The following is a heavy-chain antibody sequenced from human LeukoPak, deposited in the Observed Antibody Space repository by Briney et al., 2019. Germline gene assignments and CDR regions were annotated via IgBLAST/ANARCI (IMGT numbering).Heavy chain of an antibody. D-gene: IGHD2-21*02. J-gene: IGHJ5*02. Sequence: KPSETLSLTCTVSGGSISSYYWSWIRQPAGKGLEWIGRIYTSGSTNYNPSLKSRVTMSVDTSKNQFSLKLSSVTAADTAVYYCARVARGGDFVVGPYNWFDPWGQGTLVTVSS. CDR3: ARVARGGDFVVGPYNWFDP. V-gene: IGHV4-4*07. CDR1: GGSISSYY. CDR2: IYTSGST.